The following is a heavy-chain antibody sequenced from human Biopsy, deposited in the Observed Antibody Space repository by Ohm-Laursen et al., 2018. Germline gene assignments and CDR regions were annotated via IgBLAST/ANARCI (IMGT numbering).Heavy chain of an antibody. CDR1: GGFINSSSYY. Sequence: SDTLSLTCTVSGGFINSSSYYCGWIRQPPGKGLELIGSISYTGSTHDNTSLTSRVTITVDTSKNQFSLKLNSLTAADTAVYYCARHGVYGDLRMDYWGQGTLVTVSS. CDR3: ARHGVYGDLRMDY. J-gene: IGHJ4*02. D-gene: IGHD4-17*01. V-gene: IGHV4-39*01. CDR2: ISYTGST.